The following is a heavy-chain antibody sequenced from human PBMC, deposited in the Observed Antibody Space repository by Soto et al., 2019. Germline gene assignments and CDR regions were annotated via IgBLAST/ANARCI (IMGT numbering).Heavy chain of an antibody. CDR1: GYTFTSYA. V-gene: IGHV1-3*01. D-gene: IGHD6-6*01. Sequence: ASVKVSCKASGYTFTSYAMHWVRQAPGQRLEWMGGINAGNGKTKYSQKFQGRVTMTKDTSTDTAYMGLSSLRSEDTAVYYCATGVAARTLDYWGQGTLVTVSS. CDR3: ATGVAARTLDY. J-gene: IGHJ4*02. CDR2: INAGNGKT.